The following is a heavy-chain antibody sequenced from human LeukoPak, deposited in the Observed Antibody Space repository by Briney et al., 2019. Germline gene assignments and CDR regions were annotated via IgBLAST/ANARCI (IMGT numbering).Heavy chain of an antibody. D-gene: IGHD2-21*01. CDR3: AAPYTRILAYCGGDCYSPYDAFDI. CDR1: GYSISSGYY. V-gene: IGHV4-38-2*01. CDR2: ICHRGST. J-gene: IGHJ3*02. Sequence: KSSETLSLTCAVSGYSISSGYYWCWLRPPPGKRQEGFGIICHRGSTYYTPSVKGRFTISGDTSKNQFSLKLSSVTAADTAVYYCAAPYTRILAYCGGDCYSPYDAFDIWGQGTMVTVSS.